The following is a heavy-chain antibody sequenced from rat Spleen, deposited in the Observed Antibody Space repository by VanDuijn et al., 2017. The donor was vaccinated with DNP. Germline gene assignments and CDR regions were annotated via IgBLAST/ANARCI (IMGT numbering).Heavy chain of an antibody. J-gene: IGHJ2*01. V-gene: IGHV5-25*01. CDR2: ISPSGGST. Sequence: EVQLVESGGGLVQPGRSLKLSCAASGFTFSNYDMAWVRQAPTKGLEWVASISPSGGSTYYRDSVKGRFTVSRDTAKSSLYLQMDSLRSEDTATYYCARLLLGDFDYWGQGVMVTVSS. D-gene: IGHD5-1*01. CDR3: ARLLLGDFDY. CDR1: GFTFSNYD.